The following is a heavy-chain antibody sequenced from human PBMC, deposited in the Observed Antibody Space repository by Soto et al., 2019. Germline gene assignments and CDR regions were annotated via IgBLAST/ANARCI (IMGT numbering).Heavy chain of an antibody. J-gene: IGHJ4*02. D-gene: IGHD2-8*01. CDR3: APNLNFDY. V-gene: IGHV3-15*01. CDR2: IKNKMEGGTT. CDR1: GFTLSNAW. Sequence: GGSLRLSCAASGFTLSNAWVSWVRQAPGKGLEWVGRIKNKMEGGTTDYAAPVKGRFTISRDDSKNMLYLQMNSLITDDTAVYYCAPNLNFDYWGQGTLVTVSS.